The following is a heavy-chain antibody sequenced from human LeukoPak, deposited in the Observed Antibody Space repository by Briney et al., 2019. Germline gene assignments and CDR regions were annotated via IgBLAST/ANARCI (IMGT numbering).Heavy chain of an antibody. CDR2: IGWDGVTT. V-gene: IGHV3-43*01. CDR3: VKSSGDSHGYSFDY. J-gene: IGHJ4*02. Sequence: GGSLRLSCAASGFNFDDYTXHWXXXXXXXXXXXXXLIGWDGVTTYYADSVKGRFTISRDNSKNTLYLQMNSLRNEDTAFYYCVKSSGDSHGYSFDYWGLGTLVSVSS. D-gene: IGHD5-18*01. CDR1: GFNFDDYT.